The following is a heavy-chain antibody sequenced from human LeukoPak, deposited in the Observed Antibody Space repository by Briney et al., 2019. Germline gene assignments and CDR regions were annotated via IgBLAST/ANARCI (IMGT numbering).Heavy chain of an antibody. CDR1: GYTFTDYY. CDR3: ARVDPDSSSTLEVFGY. V-gene: IGHV1-2*02. J-gene: IGHJ4*02. D-gene: IGHD6-6*01. CDR2: INPYSGGT. Sequence: ASVKVSCKASGYTFTDYYMHWVRQAPGQGLEWMGWINPYSGGTNYAQKFQGRVTMTRDTSISTGYMELSRMGSDDTAVYYCARVDPDSSSTLEVFGYWGQGTLVTVSS.